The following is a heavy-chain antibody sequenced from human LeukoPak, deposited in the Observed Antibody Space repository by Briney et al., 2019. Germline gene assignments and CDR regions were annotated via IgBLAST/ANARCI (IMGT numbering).Heavy chain of an antibody. J-gene: IGHJ4*02. CDR1: GGSISSYY. Sequence: SETLSHTCTVSGGSISSYYWSWIRQPPGKGLEWIGYIYYSGSTNYNPSLKSRVTISVDTSKNQFSLKLSSVTAADTAVYYCAKDDEDDYFDYWGQGTLVTVSS. CDR2: IYYSGST. CDR3: AKDDEDDYFDY. V-gene: IGHV4-59*01. D-gene: IGHD2-15*01.